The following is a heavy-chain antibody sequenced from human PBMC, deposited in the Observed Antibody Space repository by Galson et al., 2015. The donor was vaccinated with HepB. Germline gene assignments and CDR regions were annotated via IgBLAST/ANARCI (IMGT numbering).Heavy chain of an antibody. Sequence: SVKVSCKASGYTFTSYAMHWVRQAPGQRLEWMGWINAGNGNTKYSQKFQGRVTITRDTSASTAYMGLSSLRSEDTAVYYCARGGGYIVVVPAATGGGMDVWGQGTTVTVSS. CDR2: INAGNGNT. V-gene: IGHV1-3*01. CDR3: ARGGGYIVVVPAATGGGMDV. CDR1: GYTFTSYA. J-gene: IGHJ6*02. D-gene: IGHD2-2*01.